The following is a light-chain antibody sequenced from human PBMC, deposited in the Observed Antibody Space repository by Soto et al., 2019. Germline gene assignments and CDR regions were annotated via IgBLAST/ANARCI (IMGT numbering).Light chain of an antibody. Sequence: QSALTQPASVSGSPEQSITISCTGTSSDVGSYNLVSWYQQHPGKAPKLMIYEVSKRPSGVSNRFSGSKSGNTASLTISGLQAEDEADYYCCSYAGSSTFAVFGGGTKLTVL. J-gene: IGLJ3*02. CDR1: SSDVGSYNL. CDR2: EVS. V-gene: IGLV2-23*02. CDR3: CSYAGSSTFAV.